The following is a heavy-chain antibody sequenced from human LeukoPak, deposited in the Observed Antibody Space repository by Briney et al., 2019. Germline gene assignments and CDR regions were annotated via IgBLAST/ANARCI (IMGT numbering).Heavy chain of an antibody. CDR3: ARDALRYDSSGYPVSY. CDR2: IWYDGSNK. CDR1: GFTFSSYG. V-gene: IGHV3-33*01. Sequence: GGSLRLSCAASGFTFSSYGMHWVRQAPGKGLEWVAVIWYDGSNKYYADSVKGRFTISRDNSKNTLYLQMNSLRAEDTAVYYCARDALRYDSSGYPVSYWGQGTLVTVSS. J-gene: IGHJ4*02. D-gene: IGHD3-22*01.